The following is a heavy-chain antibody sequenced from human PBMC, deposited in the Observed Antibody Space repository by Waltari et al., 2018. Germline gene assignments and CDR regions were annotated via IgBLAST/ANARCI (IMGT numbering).Heavy chain of an antibody. J-gene: IGHJ4*02. V-gene: IGHV3-7*01. CDR3: VRDHWGPDY. D-gene: IGHD7-27*01. CDR2: IHKEAGEK. CDR1: GLPFTDYW. Sequence: EVHLVEPGGGLVQPGGSIRLSWAASGLPFTDYWMSWVRQARGKGPEWVSNIHKEAGEKNYVDSVKGRLPIPRDNAKDSVYLQMNRLRGDDTAMYYCVRDHWGPDYWGQGTLVTVSS.